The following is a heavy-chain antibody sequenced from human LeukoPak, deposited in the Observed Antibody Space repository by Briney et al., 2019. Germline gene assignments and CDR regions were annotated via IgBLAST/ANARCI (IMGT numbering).Heavy chain of an antibody. Sequence: ASVKVSCKASGYTFTSYDINWVRQAPGQGLEWMGWISAYNGNTNYAQKLQGRVTMTTDTSTSTAYMELRSLRSDDTAVYYCARRAIAAAGLNWLDPWGQGTLVTVSS. CDR2: ISAYNGNT. D-gene: IGHD6-25*01. CDR3: ARRAIAAAGLNWLDP. J-gene: IGHJ5*02. CDR1: GYTFTSYD. V-gene: IGHV1-18*01.